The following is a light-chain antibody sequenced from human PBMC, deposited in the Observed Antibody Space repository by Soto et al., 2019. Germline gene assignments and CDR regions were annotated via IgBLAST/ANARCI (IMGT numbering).Light chain of an antibody. CDR2: DAS. CDR3: QQRSNWSST. V-gene: IGKV3-11*01. J-gene: IGKJ4*01. Sequence: EIVLTPSPAPQSLAPGNRATFSCRARQSVSGYVAWYKQKPGQAPRLLLHDASNRATGIPARFSGGGSGTDFTLTITSLEPEDFAVYYCQQRSNWSSTFGGGTKVEI. CDR1: QSVSGY.